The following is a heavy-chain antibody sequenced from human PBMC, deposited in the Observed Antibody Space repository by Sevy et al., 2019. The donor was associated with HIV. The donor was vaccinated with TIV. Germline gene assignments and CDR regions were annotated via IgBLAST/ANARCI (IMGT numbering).Heavy chain of an antibody. CDR2: ISGSGRST. J-gene: IGHJ4*02. CDR1: GFTFSSYA. V-gene: IGHV3-23*01. D-gene: IGHD3-22*01. Sequence: GGSLRLSCAASGFTFSSYAMSWVRQAPGNGLEWVSAISGSGRSTYYADSVKGRFTISRDNSKNTLYLQMNSLRAEDTAVYYCAKVSFYDSSGPIDYWGQGTMVTVSS. CDR3: AKVSFYDSSGPIDY.